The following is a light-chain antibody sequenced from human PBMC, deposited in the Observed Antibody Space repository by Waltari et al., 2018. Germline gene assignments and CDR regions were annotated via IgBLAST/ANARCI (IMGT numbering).Light chain of an antibody. J-gene: IGKJ5*01. CDR3: QQYGSSSIT. V-gene: IGKV3-20*01. CDR1: ENIRSSY. CDR2: GAS. Sequence: EIVLTQSPGTLSLSPAERVTLSCRTNENIRSSYLAWYQQKPGQAPRLLIYGASSRASDIPDRFSGRGSGRGFTLSISSLEPEDSAVYFCQQYGSSSITFGQGTRLEIK.